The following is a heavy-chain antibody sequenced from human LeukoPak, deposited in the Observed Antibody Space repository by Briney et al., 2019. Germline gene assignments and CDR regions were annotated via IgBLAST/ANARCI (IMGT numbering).Heavy chain of an antibody. CDR3: ARSEQQLAPMGGY. CDR1: GFTVSSTY. Sequence: GGSLRLSCAASGFTVSSTYMSWVRQAPGKGLEWVSVIYSGGNIYYIESVKGRFTISRDTSKNTLYLQMNSLRAEDTAVYYCARSEQQLAPMGGYWGQGTLVTVSS. V-gene: IGHV3-53*01. J-gene: IGHJ4*02. D-gene: IGHD6-13*01. CDR2: IYSGGNI.